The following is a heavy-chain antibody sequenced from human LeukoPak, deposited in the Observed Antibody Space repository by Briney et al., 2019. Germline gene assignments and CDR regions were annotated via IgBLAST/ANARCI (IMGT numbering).Heavy chain of an antibody. J-gene: IGHJ6*03. V-gene: IGHV4-34*01. CDR3: ARASPRGRYYSYYMDV. Sequence: SETLSLTCAVYGGSFSVYYWSWIRHPPGKGLEWIGEINNSGSTNYNPSLKSRVTISVDTSKNQFSLKLSSVTAADAAVYYRARASPRGRYYSYYMDVWGKGTTVAVSS. CDR1: GGSFSVYY. D-gene: IGHD3-10*01. CDR2: INNSGST.